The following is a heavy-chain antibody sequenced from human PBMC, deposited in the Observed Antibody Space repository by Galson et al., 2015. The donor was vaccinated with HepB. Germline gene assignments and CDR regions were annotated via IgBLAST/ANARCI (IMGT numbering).Heavy chain of an antibody. D-gene: IGHD3-16*01. CDR2: ISGIGGST. CDR1: GFTFSNYG. CDR3: AKGGLFDAFDM. J-gene: IGHJ3*02. V-gene: IGHV3-23*01. Sequence: SLRLSCAASGFTFSNYGMSWVRQAPGKGLEWVSSISGIGGSTWYADSVKGRLSMSRDNSKNTLYLQVNSLTAEDTAVYYCAKGGLFDAFDMWGQGAMVTGSS.